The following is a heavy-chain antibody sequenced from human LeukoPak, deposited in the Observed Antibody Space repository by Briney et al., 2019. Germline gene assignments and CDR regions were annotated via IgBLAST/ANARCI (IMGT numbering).Heavy chain of an antibody. CDR2: ISYDGSNK. V-gene: IGHV3-30-3*01. D-gene: IGHD5-12*01. CDR1: GFTFSSYA. J-gene: IGHJ4*02. Sequence: GRSLRLSCAASGFTFSSYAMHWVRQAPGKGLEWVAVISYDGSNKYYADSVKGRFTISRDNSKNTLYLQMNSLRAEDTAVYYCASRGYSGYDYWGQGTLVTVSS. CDR3: ASRGYSGYDY.